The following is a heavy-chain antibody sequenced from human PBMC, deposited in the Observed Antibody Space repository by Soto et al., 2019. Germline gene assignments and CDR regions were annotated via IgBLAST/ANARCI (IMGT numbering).Heavy chain of an antibody. CDR1: GAPITTTKW. CDR3: ATQTIFYTWGG. J-gene: IGHJ4*01. D-gene: IGHD1-26*01. CDR2: LSRGDER. Sequence: QVQLQESGPGLVKPSETLSLTCTVSGAPITTTKWWAWVRLPPGKGLEWIGELSRGDERSSNPSLGXXFTLSTDQATIRFSLTLTSVTAADTAIYYCATQTIFYTWGGWGRGTLVTVSS. V-gene: IGHV4-4*02.